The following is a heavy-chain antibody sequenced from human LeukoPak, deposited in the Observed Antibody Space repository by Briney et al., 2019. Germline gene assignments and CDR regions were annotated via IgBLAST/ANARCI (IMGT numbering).Heavy chain of an antibody. CDR1: GFTFSSYS. Sequence: PGGSLRLSCAASGFTFSSYSMNWVRQAPGKGLEWVSYISSSSSTVYYADSVKGRFTISRDNAKNSLYLQMNSLRAEDAAVYYCARVEGGFDYWGQGTLVTVSS. V-gene: IGHV3-48*01. CDR2: ISSSSSTV. CDR3: ARVEGGFDY. J-gene: IGHJ4*02.